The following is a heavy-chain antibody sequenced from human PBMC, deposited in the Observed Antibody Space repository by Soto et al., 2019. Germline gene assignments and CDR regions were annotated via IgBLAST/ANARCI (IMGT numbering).Heavy chain of an antibody. CDR1: GGSFSGYY. V-gene: IGHV4-34*01. D-gene: IGHD5-12*01. Sequence: PSETLSLTCAVYGGSFSGYYWSWIRQPPGKGLEWIGEINHSGSTNYNPSLKSRLAISVDTSRNQFSLKLTSVTAADTAVYYCARVGGYSGYGQFDFWGQGTLVTVSS. J-gene: IGHJ4*02. CDR2: INHSGST. CDR3: ARVGGYSGYGQFDF.